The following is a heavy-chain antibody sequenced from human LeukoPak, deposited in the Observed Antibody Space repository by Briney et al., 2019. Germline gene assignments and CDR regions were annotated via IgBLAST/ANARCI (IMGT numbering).Heavy chain of an antibody. Sequence: SETLSLTCTVSGGSISSSNYYWGWIRQPPGKGLECIGEINHSGSTNYNPSLKSRVTISVDTSKNQFSLKLSSVTAADTAVYYCARDKHYYYMDVWGKGTTVTISS. CDR3: ARDKHYYYMDV. CDR1: GGSISSSNYY. CDR2: INHSGST. J-gene: IGHJ6*03. V-gene: IGHV4-39*07.